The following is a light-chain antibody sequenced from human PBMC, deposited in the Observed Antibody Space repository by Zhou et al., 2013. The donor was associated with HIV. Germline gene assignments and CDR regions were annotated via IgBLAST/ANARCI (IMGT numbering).Light chain of an antibody. CDR1: QSVSSN. CDR3: QEYHDYSPSGT. V-gene: IGKV3-15*01. CDR2: GAS. Sequence: IVMTQSPATLSLSPGERATLSCRASQSVSSNLAWYQQKPGQAPRLLIYGASTRATDIPARFSGSGSGTEFTLTISSLQSEDFATYYCQEYHDYSPSGTFGQGTKVEIK. J-gene: IGKJ1*01.